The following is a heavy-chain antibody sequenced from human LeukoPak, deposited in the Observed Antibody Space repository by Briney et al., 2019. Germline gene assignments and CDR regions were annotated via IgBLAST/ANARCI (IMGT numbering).Heavy chain of an antibody. J-gene: IGHJ4*02. CDR2: ISSSSRTI. Sequence: PGGSLRLSCAASGFTFSSYSMNWVRQAPGKGLEWVSYISSSSRTIYYADSVKGRFTISRDNAKNSLYLQMNGLRAEDTAVYYCARDHYGDYGVDYWGQGTLVTVSS. CDR3: ARDHYGDYGVDY. V-gene: IGHV3-48*01. CDR1: GFTFSSYS. D-gene: IGHD4-17*01.